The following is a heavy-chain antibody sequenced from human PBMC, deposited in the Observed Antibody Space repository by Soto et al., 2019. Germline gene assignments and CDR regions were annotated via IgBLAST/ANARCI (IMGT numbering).Heavy chain of an antibody. D-gene: IGHD6-19*01. CDR2: IRGSGAST. V-gene: IGHV3-23*01. CDR1: GFTFSSYA. J-gene: IGHJ1*01. CDR3: ARDPDSSGWYYFQH. Sequence: PGGSLRLSCAASGFTFSSYAMNWVRQAPGKGLEWVSAIRGSGASTYYADSVKGRFTISRDNSKNTLYLQMNSLRAEDTAVYFCARDPDSSGWYYFQHWGQGTLVTVSS.